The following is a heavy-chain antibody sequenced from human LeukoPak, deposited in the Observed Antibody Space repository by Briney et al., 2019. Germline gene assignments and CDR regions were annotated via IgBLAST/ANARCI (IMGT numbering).Heavy chain of an antibody. Sequence: GGSLRLSCAASGFTFSSYWMTWVRQAPGKGLEWVANIRGDGGQTYYLDSVKGRFTISRDNTKNSLYLQMSSLRAEDTAVYYCARASKAIVVVTLDYWGQGTLVTVSS. CDR2: IRGDGGQT. CDR3: ARASKAIVVVTLDY. CDR1: GFTFSSYW. J-gene: IGHJ4*02. V-gene: IGHV3-7*04. D-gene: IGHD3-22*01.